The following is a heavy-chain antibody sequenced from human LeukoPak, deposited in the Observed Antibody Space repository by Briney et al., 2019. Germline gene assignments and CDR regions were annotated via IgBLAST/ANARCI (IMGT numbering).Heavy chain of an antibody. D-gene: IGHD3-3*01. J-gene: IGHJ5*02. V-gene: IGHV1-2*02. CDR2: INPNSGGT. CDR1: GYTFTGYY. Sequence: GASVKVSCKASGYTFTGYYMHWVRQAPGQGLEWMGWINPNSGGTNYAQKFQGRVTMTRDTSISTAYMELSRLRSDDTAVYYCARDGDYYDFWSGYYSPNWFDPWGQGTLVTASS. CDR3: ARDGDYYDFWSGYYSPNWFDP.